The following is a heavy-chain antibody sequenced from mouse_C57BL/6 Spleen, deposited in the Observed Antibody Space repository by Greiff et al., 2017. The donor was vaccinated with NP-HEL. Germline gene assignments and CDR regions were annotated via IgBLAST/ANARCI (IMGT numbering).Heavy chain of an antibody. CDR1: GYTFTDYE. CDR2: IDPETGGT. V-gene: IGHV1-15*01. Sequence: QVQLKESGAELVRPGASVTLSCKASGYTFTDYEMHWVKQTPVHGLEWIGAIDPETGGTAYNQKFKGKAILTADKSSSTAYMELRSLTSEDSAVYYCTRGHDGYSFAYWGQGTLVTVSA. CDR3: TRGHDGYSFAY. D-gene: IGHD2-3*01. J-gene: IGHJ3*01.